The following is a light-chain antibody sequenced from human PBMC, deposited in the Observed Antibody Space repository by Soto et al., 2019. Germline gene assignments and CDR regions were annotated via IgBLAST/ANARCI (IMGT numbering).Light chain of an antibody. Sequence: EIVLTQSPGTLSLSPGERATLSCRASQSVSSGYLAWYQQKPGQAPRLLMYGASNRATGIPDRFSGSGSGTDFTLTISRLAPEDIAVYYCQQYGSSRWTLGQGTKVEIK. J-gene: IGKJ1*01. V-gene: IGKV3-20*01. CDR3: QQYGSSRWT. CDR1: QSVSSGY. CDR2: GAS.